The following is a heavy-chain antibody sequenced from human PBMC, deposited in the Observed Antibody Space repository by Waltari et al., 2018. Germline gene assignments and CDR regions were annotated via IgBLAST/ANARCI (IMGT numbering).Heavy chain of an antibody. CDR1: GGTFSSYA. V-gene: IGHV1-69*08. D-gene: IGHD2-15*01. CDR2: IIPIFGTA. J-gene: IGHJ4*02. CDR3: ARGVEYCSGGSCYSQFDY. Sequence: QVQLVQSGAEVKKPGSSVKVSCKASGGTFSSYAISWVRQAPGPGLEWMGRIIPIFGTANYAQKFQGRVTITADKSTSTAYMELSSLRSEDTAVYYCARGVEYCSGGSCYSQFDYWGQGTLVAVSS.